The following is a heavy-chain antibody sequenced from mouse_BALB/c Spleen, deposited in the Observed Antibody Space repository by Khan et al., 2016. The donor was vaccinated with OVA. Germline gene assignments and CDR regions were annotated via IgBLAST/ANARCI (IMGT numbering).Heavy chain of an antibody. Sequence: EVELVESGGGLVKPGGSLKLSCAASGFTFSSYAMSWVRQTPEKRLEWVASISSGGSTYYPDSVKGRFTISRDNARNILYLQMSSLRSEDTAMYYCARDYYYGTGYFDVWGEGTTVTVSS. CDR2: ISSGGST. J-gene: IGHJ1*01. D-gene: IGHD1-1*01. V-gene: IGHV5-6-5*01. CDR1: GFTFSSYA. CDR3: ARDYYYGTGYFDV.